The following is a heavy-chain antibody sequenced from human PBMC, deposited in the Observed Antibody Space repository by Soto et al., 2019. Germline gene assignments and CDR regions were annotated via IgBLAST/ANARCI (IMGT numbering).Heavy chain of an antibody. V-gene: IGHV4-4*07. CDR1: GGSVSNYY. Sequence: SETLSLTCTVSGGSVSNYYWSWIRQPAGKGLEWIGRIYTSGSTINPSLKSRVTMSVDTSKNQFSLKLSPVSAADTAVYYCARRVIGAAGDYFDYWGQGTLVTVSS. D-gene: IGHD6-13*01. CDR3: ARRVIGAAGDYFDY. J-gene: IGHJ4*02. CDR2: IYTSGST.